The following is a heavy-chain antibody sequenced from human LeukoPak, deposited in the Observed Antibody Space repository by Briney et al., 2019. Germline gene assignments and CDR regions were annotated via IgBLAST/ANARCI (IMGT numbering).Heavy chain of an antibody. CDR3: ARGRYYYDSSGYYHWYFDL. D-gene: IGHD3-22*01. Sequence: PSETLSLTCTVSGGSISSSSYYWGWIRQPPGKGLEWIGSTHYSGSTYYNPSLKSRVSVSVDTSKSQFSLKLSSVTAADTAVYYCARGRYYYDSSGYYHWYFDLWGRGTLVTVSS. J-gene: IGHJ2*01. CDR1: GGSISSSSYY. CDR2: THYSGST. V-gene: IGHV4-39*01.